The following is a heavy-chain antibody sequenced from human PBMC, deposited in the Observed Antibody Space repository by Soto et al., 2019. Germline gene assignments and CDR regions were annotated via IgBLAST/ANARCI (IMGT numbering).Heavy chain of an antibody. CDR3: ASFPDYRNYQGDWFDP. CDR1: GYTFTSYG. J-gene: IGHJ5*02. V-gene: IGHV1-18*01. CDR2: ISAYNGNT. Sequence: ASVKVSCKASGYTFTSYGISWVRQAPGQGLEWMGWISAYNGNTNYAQKLQGRVTMTTDTSTSTAYMELRSLRSDDTAVYYCASFPDYRNYQGDWFDPWGQGTLVTVSS. D-gene: IGHD4-4*01.